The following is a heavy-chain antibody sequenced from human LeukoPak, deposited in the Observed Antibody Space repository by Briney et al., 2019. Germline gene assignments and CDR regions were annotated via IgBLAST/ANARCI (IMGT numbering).Heavy chain of an antibody. Sequence: SETLSLTCTVSGYSISTGYYWDWIRQPPGKGLEWIGTFYHGGSTYYNPSLKSRVTMSVDTSKNQFSLKLSSVTAADTAVYYCAGVVAAAAPMRGDYYYMDVWGKGTTVTISS. CDR3: AGVVAAAAPMRGDYYYMDV. CDR1: GYSISTGYY. V-gene: IGHV4-38-2*02. D-gene: IGHD6-13*01. J-gene: IGHJ6*03. CDR2: FYHGGST.